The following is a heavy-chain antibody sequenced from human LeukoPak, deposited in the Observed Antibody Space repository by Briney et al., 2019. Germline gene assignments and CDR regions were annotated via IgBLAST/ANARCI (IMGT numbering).Heavy chain of an antibody. CDR2: IYYSGST. J-gene: IGHJ4*02. CDR1: GGSISSSSYY. D-gene: IGHD3-22*01. CDR3: ARDRDHSSGYYYFFDY. V-gene: IGHV4-39*07. Sequence: TSETLSLTCTVSGGSISSSSYYWGWIRQPPGKGLEWIGSIYYSGSTYYNPSLKSRVTISVDTSKNQFSLKLSSVTAADTAVYYCARDRDHSSGYYYFFDYWGQGTLVTVSS.